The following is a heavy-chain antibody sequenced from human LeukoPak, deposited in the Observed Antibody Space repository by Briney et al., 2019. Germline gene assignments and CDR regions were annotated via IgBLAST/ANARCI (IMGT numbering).Heavy chain of an antibody. J-gene: IGHJ5*02. D-gene: IGHD3-10*01. CDR2: IYHSGST. V-gene: IGHV4-38-2*02. Sequence: SETLSLTCTVSGGSISSYYWSWIRQPPGKGLEWIGSIYHSGSTYYNPSLKSRVTISVDTSKNQFSLKLSSVTAADTAVYYCARDYGSGSQSWFDPWGQGTLVTVSS. CDR3: ARDYGSGSQSWFDP. CDR1: GGSISSYY.